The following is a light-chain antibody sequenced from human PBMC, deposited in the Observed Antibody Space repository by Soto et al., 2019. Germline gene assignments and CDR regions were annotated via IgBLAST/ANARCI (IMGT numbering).Light chain of an antibody. J-gene: IGKJ4*02. CDR3: QQSYSTPLT. Sequence: DIQMTQSPSSLSASVGDRVTITCRASQSLSSYLNWYQQKPGKAPKLLIYGASSLQSGVPSKFSGSYSETDFTINISSLHPEDAASYYCQQSYSTPLTFGGVTKVEIK. CDR1: QSLSSY. V-gene: IGKV1-39*01. CDR2: GAS.